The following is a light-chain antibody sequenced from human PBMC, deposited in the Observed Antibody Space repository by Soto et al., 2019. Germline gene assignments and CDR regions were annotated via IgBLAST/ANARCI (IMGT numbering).Light chain of an antibody. CDR3: QQLNSYPIT. CDR1: QSITTH. Sequence: DIQMTQSPSSLSASVGDRVTITCRASQSITTHLNWYQQKPGKAPKLLIYAASTLQSGVPSRFSGSGSGTEFTLTISSLQPEDFATYYCQQLNSYPITFGQGTRLEI. J-gene: IGKJ5*01. CDR2: AAS. V-gene: IGKV1-9*01.